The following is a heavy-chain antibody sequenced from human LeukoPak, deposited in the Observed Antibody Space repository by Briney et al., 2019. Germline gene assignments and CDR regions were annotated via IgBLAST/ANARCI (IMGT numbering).Heavy chain of an antibody. J-gene: IGHJ5*01. CDR2: IKTDGSEK. CDR1: GFIFSDSY. V-gene: IGHV3-7*01. CDR3: VRGGTYWTVS. Sequence: GGSLRLSCAASGFIFSDSYMSWVRQAPGKGLEWVATIKTDGSEKFHVDSVSGRFTISRDNTKDSLFLQMNSLRVDDTAVYYYVRGGTYWTVSWGQGTLVTVSS.